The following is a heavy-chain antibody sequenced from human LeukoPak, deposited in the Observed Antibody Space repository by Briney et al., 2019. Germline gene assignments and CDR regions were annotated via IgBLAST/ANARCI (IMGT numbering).Heavy chain of an antibody. CDR2: INHSGST. Sequence: PSETLSLTCAVYGGSFSGYYWSWIRQPPGKGLEWIGVINHSGSTNYNPSLKSRVTISVDTSNNQFSLRLSSVTAADTAVYYCARLGIAATGPAFWGQGTMVSVSS. D-gene: IGHD6-13*01. J-gene: IGHJ3*01. CDR3: ARLGIAATGPAF. CDR1: GGSFSGYY. V-gene: IGHV4-34*01.